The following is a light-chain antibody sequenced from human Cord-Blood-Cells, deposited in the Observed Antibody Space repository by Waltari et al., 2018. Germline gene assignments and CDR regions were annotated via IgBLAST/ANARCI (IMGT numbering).Light chain of an antibody. V-gene: IGKV3-11*01. Sequence: IVLTQSPATLSLSPGERATLSCRASQSVSSYLAWYQQKPGQAPRLLIYDASNRATGIPAMFSGSGSGTDFTLTISSLEPEDFAVYYCQQRSNWRGTFGPGTKVDIK. CDR3: QQRSNWRGT. J-gene: IGKJ3*01. CDR1: QSVSSY. CDR2: DAS.